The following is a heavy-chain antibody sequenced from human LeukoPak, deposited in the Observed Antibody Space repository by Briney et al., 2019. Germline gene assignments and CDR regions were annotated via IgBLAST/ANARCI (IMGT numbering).Heavy chain of an antibody. D-gene: IGHD1-26*01. CDR3: ARDRYSGSYYDY. CDR1: GFTVSSNY. CDR2: IYGGGST. J-gene: IGHJ4*02. V-gene: IGHV3-53*05. Sequence: GGSLRLSCEASGFTVSSNYMSWVRQAPGKGLEWVSVIYGGGSTYYADSVKGRFTISRDNSKNTLYLQMNSLRAEDTAVYYCARDRYSGSYYDYWGQGTLVTVSS.